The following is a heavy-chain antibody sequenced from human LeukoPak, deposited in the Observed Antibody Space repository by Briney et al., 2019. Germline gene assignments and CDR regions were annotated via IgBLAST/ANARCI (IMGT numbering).Heavy chain of an antibody. D-gene: IGHD2-2*01. J-gene: IGHJ6*02. CDR3: ARAYCSSTSCYYYYYGMDV. Sequence: ASVKVSCKASGYTFTGYYMHWVRQAPGQGLEWMGWINPNSGGTNYAQKFQGRVTMTRDTSISTAYMELSRLRSYDTAVYYCARAYCSSTSCYYYYYGMDVWGQGTTVTVSS. CDR2: INPNSGGT. CDR1: GYTFTGYY. V-gene: IGHV1-2*02.